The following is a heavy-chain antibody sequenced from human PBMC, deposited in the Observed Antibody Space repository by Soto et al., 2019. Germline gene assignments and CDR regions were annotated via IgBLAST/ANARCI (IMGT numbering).Heavy chain of an antibody. J-gene: IGHJ3*02. Sequence: ASVKVSCKASGYTFTSYGISWGRQAPGQGLEWMGWISAYNGNTNYAQKLQGRVTMTTDTSTSTAYMELRSLRSDGTAVYYCARDLPPPAYYYDSSGPDAFDIWGQGTMVTVSS. CDR1: GYTFTSYG. V-gene: IGHV1-18*04. CDR3: ARDLPPPAYYYDSSGPDAFDI. D-gene: IGHD3-22*01. CDR2: ISAYNGNT.